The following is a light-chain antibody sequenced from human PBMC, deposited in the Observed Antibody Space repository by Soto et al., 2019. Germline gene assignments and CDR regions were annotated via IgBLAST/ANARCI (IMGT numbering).Light chain of an antibody. V-gene: IGKV3-20*01. CDR3: QQYGSSPIP. Sequence: EIVLAQSPGTLSLSPGERATLSCRASQSVSSSYLAWYQQIPGQAPRLLIYGASSRATGIPDRFSGSGSGTDLTLTISRLEPEDFAVHYCQQYGSSPIPFGQGTRLEIX. CDR2: GAS. J-gene: IGKJ5*01. CDR1: QSVSSSY.